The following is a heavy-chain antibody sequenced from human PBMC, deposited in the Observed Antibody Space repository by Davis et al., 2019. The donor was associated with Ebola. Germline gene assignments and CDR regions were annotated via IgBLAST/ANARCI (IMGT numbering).Heavy chain of an antibody. Sequence: GGSLRLSCAASGFTFSSYAMHWVRQAPGKGLEWVAVISYDGSNKYYADSVKGRFTISRDNSKNTLYLQMNSLRAEDTAVYYCAKRLLWFGEADYYGMDVWGKGTTVTVSS. CDR2: ISYDGSNK. D-gene: IGHD3-10*01. CDR1: GFTFSSYA. J-gene: IGHJ6*04. CDR3: AKRLLWFGEADYYGMDV. V-gene: IGHV3-30-3*01.